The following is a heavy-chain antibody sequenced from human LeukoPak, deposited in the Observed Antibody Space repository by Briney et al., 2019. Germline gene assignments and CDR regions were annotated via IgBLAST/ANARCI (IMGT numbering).Heavy chain of an antibody. J-gene: IGHJ4*02. V-gene: IGHV4-59*01. D-gene: IGHD3-16*01. CDR3: TRGAGWLIDY. Sequence: SETLPLTCTVSGGSISDYYRGWIRQPPGKGLKWIGYFYNSGSSTYNPSLKSRVTISVDTSKEQFSLKVNSVTAADTAVYYCTRGAGWLIDYWGQGILVTVSS. CDR1: GGSISDYY. CDR2: FYNSGSS.